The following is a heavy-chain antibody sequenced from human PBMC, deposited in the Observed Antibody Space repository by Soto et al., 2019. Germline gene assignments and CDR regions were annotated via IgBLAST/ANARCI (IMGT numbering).Heavy chain of an antibody. V-gene: IGHV1-18*01. D-gene: IGHD4-17*01. Sequence: ASVKVSCTASGYTFSSRGIYWVRQAPGQGLEWMGWISPHNAKTHYAQSLQGRVTLTTDTSTSTAYMDLRSLRSDDTAVYYCVREAGDYDWYFDLWGRGTPVTVSS. J-gene: IGHJ2*01. CDR1: GYTFSSRG. CDR3: VREAGDYDWYFDL. CDR2: ISPHNAKT.